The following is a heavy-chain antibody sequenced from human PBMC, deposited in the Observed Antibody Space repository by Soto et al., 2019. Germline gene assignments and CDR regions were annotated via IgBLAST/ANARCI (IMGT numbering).Heavy chain of an antibody. J-gene: IGHJ3*02. CDR2: INHSEST. CDR1: GGSFSGYY. D-gene: IGHD6-6*01. Sequence: SETLSLTCAVYGGSFSGYYWSWIRQPPGKGLEWIGEINHSESTNYNPSLKSRVTISVDKSKNQFSLKLSCVTAADTAVYYCARDRVSGIAARPDAFDIWGQGTMVTVSS. CDR3: ARDRVSGIAARPDAFDI. V-gene: IGHV4-34*01.